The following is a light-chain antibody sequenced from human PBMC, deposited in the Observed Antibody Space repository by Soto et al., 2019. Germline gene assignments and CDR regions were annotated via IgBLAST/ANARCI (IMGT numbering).Light chain of an antibody. J-gene: IGLJ1*01. Sequence: QSVLTQPRSVSWSPGQSVTISCTGTSSDVGGYNHVSWYQHHTGKALKLMIYDVDKRPSGVPGRFSGSKSGNTASLTISGLQAEDEADYYCCSNAGSYPFVFGTGTKVTVL. CDR3: CSNAGSYPFV. V-gene: IGLV2-11*01. CDR2: DVD. CDR1: SSDVGGYNH.